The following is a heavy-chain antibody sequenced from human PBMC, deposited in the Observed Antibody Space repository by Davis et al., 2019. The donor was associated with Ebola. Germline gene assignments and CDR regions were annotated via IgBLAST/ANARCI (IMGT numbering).Heavy chain of an antibody. D-gene: IGHD2-15*01. CDR1: GYSFTNYY. CDR2: VSPSGTRT. V-gene: IGHV1-46*01. CDR3: ARNLGYCSGGSCYSSHLWFDP. Sequence: ASVKVSCKASGYSFTNYYIHWVRQAPGQGLEWMGIVSPSGTRTNYVQNFQGRLTMTRDTSTSTVYMELSSLRSEDTAVYYCARNLGYCSGGSCYSSHLWFDPWGQGTLVTVSS. J-gene: IGHJ5*02.